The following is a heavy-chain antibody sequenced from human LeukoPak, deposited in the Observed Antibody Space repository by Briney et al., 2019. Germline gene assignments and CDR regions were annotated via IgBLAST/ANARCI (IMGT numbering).Heavy chain of an antibody. V-gene: IGHV4-34*01. CDR2: INHSGST. CDR1: GGSFSGYY. J-gene: IGHJ6*02. Sequence: PSETLSLTCAVYGGSFSGYYWSWIRQPPGRGLEWIGEINHSGSTNYNPSLKSRVTISVDTSKNQFSLKLSSVTAADTAVYYCARGLYYYYYYGMDVWGQGTTVTVSS. CDR3: ARGLYYYYYYGMDV.